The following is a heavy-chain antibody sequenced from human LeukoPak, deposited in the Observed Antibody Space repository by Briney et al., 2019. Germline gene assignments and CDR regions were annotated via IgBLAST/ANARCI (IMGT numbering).Heavy chain of an antibody. CDR1: GYTFTGYF. CDR3: AREGDIVVVPAAMMDY. D-gene: IGHD2-2*01. J-gene: IGHJ4*02. Sequence: AAVKVSCKASGYTFTGYFMHWVRHAPGQGHEWMGWINPNSGGTNYAQKFQGRVTMTRDTSISTAYMKLSRLRSDDTAVYYCAREGDIVVVPAAMMDYWGQGTLVTVSS. CDR2: INPNSGGT. V-gene: IGHV1-2*02.